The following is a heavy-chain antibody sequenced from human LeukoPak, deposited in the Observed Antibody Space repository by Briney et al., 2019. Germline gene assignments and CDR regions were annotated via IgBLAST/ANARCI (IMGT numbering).Heavy chain of an antibody. V-gene: IGHV3-23*01. Sequence: GGSLRLSCAASGFTFSSYAMSWVRQAPGKGLEWVSAISGSGGSTYYADPVKGRICIYRDNYKNTLYLQMNSLRAEDTTVYYCEKYQFRGWQLLFDYWGQGTLVTVSS. CDR3: EKYQFRGWQLLFDY. J-gene: IGHJ4*02. CDR2: ISGSGGST. CDR1: GFTFSSYA. D-gene: IGHD2-15*01.